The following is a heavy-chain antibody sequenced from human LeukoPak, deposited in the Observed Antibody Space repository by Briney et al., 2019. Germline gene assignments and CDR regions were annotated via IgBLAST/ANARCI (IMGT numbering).Heavy chain of an antibody. CDR1: GFTFSSYN. CDR2: ISTSSSTI. CDR3: ARTIAEAARSDY. D-gene: IGHD6-13*01. Sequence: PGGSLRLSCAASGFTFSSYNMNWVRQAPGKGLEWVSHISTSSSTIYYADSVKGRFTISRDNAKNSLYLQMNSLRAEDTAVYYCARTIAEAARSDYWGQGTLVTVSS. V-gene: IGHV3-48*01. J-gene: IGHJ4*02.